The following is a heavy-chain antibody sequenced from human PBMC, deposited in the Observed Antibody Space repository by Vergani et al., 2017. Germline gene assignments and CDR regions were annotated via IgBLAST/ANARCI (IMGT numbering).Heavy chain of an antibody. Sequence: QVQLVQSGAEVKKPGASVKVSCKASGYTFTGYYMHWVRQAPGQGLEWMGWINPNSGCTSYAQKFQGRVTMTRDTSISTAYMELSRLRADDTAVYYCARGGIAAAGTAENWFDPWGQGTLVTVSS. CDR3: ARGGIAAAGTAENWFDP. J-gene: IGHJ5*02. CDR2: INPNSGCT. D-gene: IGHD6-13*01. V-gene: IGHV1-2*02. CDR1: GYTFTGYY.